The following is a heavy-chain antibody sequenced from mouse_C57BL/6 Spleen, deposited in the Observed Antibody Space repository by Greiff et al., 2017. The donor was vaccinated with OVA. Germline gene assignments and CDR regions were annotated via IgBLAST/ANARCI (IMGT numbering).Heavy chain of an antibody. J-gene: IGHJ2*01. Sequence: EVMLVESGGGLVKPGGSLKLSCAASGFTFSDYGMHWVRQAPEKGLEWVAYISSGSSTIYYADTVKGRFTISRDNAKNTLFLQMTSLRSEDTAIYYCSRRGEYGFAYWGQGTTLTVSS. CDR3: SRRGEYGFAY. CDR2: ISSGSSTI. CDR1: GFTFSDYG. D-gene: IGHD2-13*01. V-gene: IGHV5-17*01.